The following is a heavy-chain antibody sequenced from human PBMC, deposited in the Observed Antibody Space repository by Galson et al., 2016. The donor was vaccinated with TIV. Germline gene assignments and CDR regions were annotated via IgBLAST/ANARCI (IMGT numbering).Heavy chain of an antibody. V-gene: IGHV7-4-1*02. CDR2: INTRNGNP. D-gene: IGHD4-17*01. J-gene: IGHJ6*03. CDR1: GYSLTSSA. Sequence: SVKVSCKASGYSLTSSAMNWVRQAPGQGLEWMGWINTRNGNPTYAQGFTGRFAFSLDASVSTAYLQINSLKPEDTAVYYCARSGDYSYYFYYMDVWAKGITVTVSS. CDR3: ARSGDYSYYFYYMDV.